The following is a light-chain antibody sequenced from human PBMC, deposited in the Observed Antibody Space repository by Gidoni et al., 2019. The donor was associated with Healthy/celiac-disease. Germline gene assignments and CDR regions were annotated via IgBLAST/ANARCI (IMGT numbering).Light chain of an antibody. CDR3: QQSNSTPPYT. CDR1: QSISSY. J-gene: IGKJ2*01. V-gene: IGKV1-39*01. CDR2: AAS. Sequence: IQMTQSPSSLSASVGDRVTITCRASQSISSYLNSYQQKPGKAPKLLIYAASSLQSGVPSRFSGSGAGTDFTLTSSSLQPEDFATYYCQQSNSTPPYTFGQGTKLEIK.